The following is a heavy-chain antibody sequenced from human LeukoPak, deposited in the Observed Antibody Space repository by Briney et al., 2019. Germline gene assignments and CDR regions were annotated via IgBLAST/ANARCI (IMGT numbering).Heavy chain of an antibody. V-gene: IGHV3-30*18. D-gene: IGHD5-18*01. J-gene: IGHJ4*02. CDR2: ISYDGSNK. Sequence: GGSLRLSCAASGFMFSNYGMHWVRQAPGKGLEWVAVISYDGSNKYYADSVKGRFTISRDNSKNTLYLQMNSLRAEDTAVYYCAKVSDRGIQLWSYFDYWGQGTLVTVSS. CDR1: GFMFSNYG. CDR3: AKVSDRGIQLWSYFDY.